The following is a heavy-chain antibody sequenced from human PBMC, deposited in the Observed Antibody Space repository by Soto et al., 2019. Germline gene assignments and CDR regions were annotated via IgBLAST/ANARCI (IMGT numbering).Heavy chain of an antibody. D-gene: IGHD2-2*01. V-gene: IGHV1-69*13. J-gene: IGHJ4*02. CDR2: IIPIFGTA. CDR1: GGTFSSYA. Sequence: ASVKVSCKASGGTFSSYAISWVRQAPGQGLEWMGGIIPIFGTANYAQKFQGRVTITADESTSTAYMELSSLRSEDTAVYYCARDQDIVLVPAAMVLGYWGQGTLVTVSS. CDR3: ARDQDIVLVPAAMVLGY.